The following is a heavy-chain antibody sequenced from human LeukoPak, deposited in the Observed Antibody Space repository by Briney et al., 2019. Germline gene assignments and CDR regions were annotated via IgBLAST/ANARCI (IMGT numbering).Heavy chain of an antibody. V-gene: IGHV3-7*03. J-gene: IGHJ4*02. Sequence: GGSLRLSCAASGFIFSRSWMSWVRQPPGKGLEWVASISPDGSTKYHMDSVKGRFTTSRDNAKDSLYLEMSRLRDDDTARYYCATGASGSWDFGGQGTLVTVSS. CDR2: ISPDGSTK. CDR3: ATGASGSWDF. CDR1: GFIFSRSW. D-gene: IGHD6-13*01.